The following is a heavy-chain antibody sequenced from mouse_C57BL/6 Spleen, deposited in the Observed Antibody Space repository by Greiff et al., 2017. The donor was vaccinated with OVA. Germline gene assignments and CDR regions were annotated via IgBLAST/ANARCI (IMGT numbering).Heavy chain of an antibody. V-gene: IGHV1-50*01. J-gene: IGHJ3*02. Sequence: QVQLQQPGAELVKPGASVKLSCKASGYTFTSYWMQWVKQRPGQGLEWIGEIDPSDSYTNYNQKFKGKATLTVDTSSSTAYMQLSSLTSEDSAVYNCVYDGYYGGWGQGTLVTVSA. CDR2: IDPSDSYT. CDR1: GYTFTSYW. CDR3: VYDGYYGG. D-gene: IGHD2-3*01.